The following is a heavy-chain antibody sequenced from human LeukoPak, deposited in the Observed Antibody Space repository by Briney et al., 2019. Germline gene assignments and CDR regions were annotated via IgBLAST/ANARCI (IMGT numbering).Heavy chain of an antibody. CDR1: GYTFTSYY. V-gene: IGHV1-46*01. Sequence: ASVKVSCKASGYTFTSYYMHWVRQAPGQGLEWMGIINPSGGSTSYAQKFQGRVTMTRDTSTSTVYMELSMLRSEATAVYYCARAGGVVVTAARLDYWGQGTLVTVSS. D-gene: IGHD2-2*01. CDR2: INPSGGST. CDR3: ARAGGVVVTAARLDY. J-gene: IGHJ4*02.